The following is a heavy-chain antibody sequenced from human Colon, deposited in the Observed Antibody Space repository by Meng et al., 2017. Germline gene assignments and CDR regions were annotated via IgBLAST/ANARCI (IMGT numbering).Heavy chain of an antibody. J-gene: IGHJ4*02. V-gene: IGHV2-5*02. CDR1: GFSLSTYGVG. D-gene: IGHD1-14*01. CDR2: IYWDDDK. CDR3: AHFLAPVGYFDY. Sequence: TFKGFCPPLDKPTQTLPLTFTFSGFSLSTYGVGVGWIRQPPGKALEWLALIYWDDDKRYSPSLKSRLTITKDTSKNQVVLTMTNMDPVDTATYYCAHFLAPVGYFDYWGQGALVTVSS.